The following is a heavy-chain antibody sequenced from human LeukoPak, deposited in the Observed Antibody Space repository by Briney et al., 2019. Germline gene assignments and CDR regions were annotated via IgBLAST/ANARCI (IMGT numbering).Heavy chain of an antibody. J-gene: IGHJ4*02. CDR3: VRGKYWGLGDY. CDR1: GFSFSDYW. V-gene: IGHV3-74*01. CDR2: IKSDGTTT. Sequence: GGSLRLSCAASGFSFSDYWLDWVRQAPGKGLMWVSRIKSDGTTTTYADSVKGRFTISRDNAKNTLYLQMNSLRAEDTAVYYCVRGKYWGLGDYWGQGTLVTVST. D-gene: IGHD2/OR15-2a*01.